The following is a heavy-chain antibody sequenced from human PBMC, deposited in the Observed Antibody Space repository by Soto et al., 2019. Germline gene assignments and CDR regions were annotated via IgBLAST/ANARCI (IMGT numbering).Heavy chain of an antibody. Sequence: SETLSLTCTVSGGSISSYYWSWIRQPPGKGLEWIGYIYNSGSTNYNPSLKSRVTISVDTSKNQFSLKLSSVTAADTAVYYCARRYGGTFVYLGEGTLVTVSS. D-gene: IGHD2-15*01. CDR2: IYNSGST. J-gene: IGHJ4*02. CDR1: GGSISSYY. CDR3: ARRYGGTFVY. V-gene: IGHV4-59*08.